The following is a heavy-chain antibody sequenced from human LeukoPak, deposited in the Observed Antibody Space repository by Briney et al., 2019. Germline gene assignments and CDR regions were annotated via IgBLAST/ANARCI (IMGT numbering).Heavy chain of an antibody. D-gene: IGHD7-27*01. J-gene: IGHJ5*02. CDR1: GGSISSGDYY. CDR2: IYYSGST. Sequence: SETLSLTCTVSGGSISSGDYYWSWIRQPPGKGLVWIGYIYYSGSTYYNPSLKSRVTISVDTSKNQFSLKLSSVTAADTAVYYCARVGIDNWFDPWGQGTLVTVSS. V-gene: IGHV4-30-4*01. CDR3: ARVGIDNWFDP.